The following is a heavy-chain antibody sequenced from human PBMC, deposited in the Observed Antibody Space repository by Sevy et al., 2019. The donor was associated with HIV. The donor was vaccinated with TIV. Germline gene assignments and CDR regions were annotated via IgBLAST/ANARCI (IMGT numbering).Heavy chain of an antibody. D-gene: IGHD3-16*01. Sequence: GGSLRLSCAASRFRFSDYSMHWVRQAPGKGLEWVAVIPYDGRNNKYNVDSVKGRFTISRDNSKNTLFLQMNSLRAEDSAIYYCARDRGEILHSAFDYWGQGTLVTVSS. CDR3: ARDRGEILHSAFDY. CDR1: RFRFSDYS. V-gene: IGHV3-30*14. CDR2: IPYDGRNNK. J-gene: IGHJ4*02.